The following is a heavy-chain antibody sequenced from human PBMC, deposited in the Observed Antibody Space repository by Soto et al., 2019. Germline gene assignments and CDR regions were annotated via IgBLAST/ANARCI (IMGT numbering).Heavy chain of an antibody. CDR3: ARLNGYCVSTNCHGYYGMDV. D-gene: IGHD2-2*03. Sequence: SETLSLTCTVSGGSISSGGYFWSWIRQHPGKGLEWIGYIYYSGSTYYNPSLKSRVTLSVDTSKNQFSLKLSSVTAADTAVYYCARLNGYCVSTNCHGYYGMDVWGQGTTVTVSS. J-gene: IGHJ6*02. V-gene: IGHV4-31*03. CDR1: GGSISSGGYF. CDR2: IYYSGST.